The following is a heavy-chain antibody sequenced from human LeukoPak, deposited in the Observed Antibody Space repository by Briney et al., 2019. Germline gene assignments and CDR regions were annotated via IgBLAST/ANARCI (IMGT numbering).Heavy chain of an antibody. D-gene: IGHD3-10*02. J-gene: IGHJ6*04. V-gene: IGHV3-30*03. CDR3: AVLGITMIGGA. CDR2: ISYDGSNK. CDR1: GFTFSSYG. Sequence: PGGSLRLSCAASGFTFSSYGMHWVRRDPGKGLEWGAVISYDGSNKYYADSVKGRFTISRDNSKSTLYLQMNSLRAEDTAVYYCAVLGITMIGGAWGKGTTVTISS.